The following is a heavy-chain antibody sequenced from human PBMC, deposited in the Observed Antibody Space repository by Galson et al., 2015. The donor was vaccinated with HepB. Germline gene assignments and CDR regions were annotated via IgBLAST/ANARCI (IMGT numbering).Heavy chain of an antibody. Sequence: SLRLSCAASGFTFYVYTMNWVRQAPGKGLEWVSSIEKDGSGTYSADSVGGRFTISRDNSKNTLYLQLSSLRGEDTAVYYCAKQAGNFIESWYFDYWGQGSLVTVSS. CDR2: IEKDGSGT. CDR3: AKQAGNFIESWYFDY. V-gene: IGHV3-23*03. CDR1: GFTFYVYT. J-gene: IGHJ4*02. D-gene: IGHD2/OR15-2a*01.